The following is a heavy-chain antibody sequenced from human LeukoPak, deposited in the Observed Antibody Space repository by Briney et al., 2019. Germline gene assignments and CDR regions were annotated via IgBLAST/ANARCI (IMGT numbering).Heavy chain of an antibody. D-gene: IGHD3-16*01. Sequence: PGGSLRLSCAASGFTFSNYWMHWVRQAPGKGLVWVSRIDNGGSDTRHADSVKGRFTISRDNSKNTLYLQMNSLRAEDTAVYYCARVWGHQPLYYFDYWGQGTLVTVSS. J-gene: IGHJ4*02. CDR3: ARVWGHQPLYYFDY. CDR2: IDNGGSDT. CDR1: GFTFSNYW. V-gene: IGHV3-74*01.